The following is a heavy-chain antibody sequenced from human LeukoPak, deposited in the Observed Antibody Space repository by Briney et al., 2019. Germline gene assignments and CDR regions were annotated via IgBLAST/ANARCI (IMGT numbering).Heavy chain of an antibody. CDR2: ISAYNGNT. D-gene: IGHD6-13*01. CDR1: GYTFTSYG. V-gene: IGHV1-18*01. Sequence: ASVKVSCKASGYTFTSYGISWVRQAPGQALEWMGWISAYNGNTNYAQKLQGRVTMTTDTSTSTAYMELRSLRSDDTAVYYCARISHSSSWYIHYYYGMDVWGQGTTVTVSS. J-gene: IGHJ6*02. CDR3: ARISHSSSWYIHYYYGMDV.